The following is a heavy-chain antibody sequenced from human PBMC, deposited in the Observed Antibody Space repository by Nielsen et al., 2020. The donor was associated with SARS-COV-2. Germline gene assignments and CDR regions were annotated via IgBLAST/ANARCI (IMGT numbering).Heavy chain of an antibody. V-gene: IGHV3-23*01. CDR2: ISAGGRI. CDR1: GFTFNTYA. Sequence: GGSLRLSCTAFGFTFNTYAMAWVRQAPGKGLEWVSTISAGGRIYFADPVKGRFTISRDNSENTPFLQMNRLSADDTAIYYCAKDGTRYSSGWAPRGGYFDNWGQGTLVTVSS. CDR3: AKDGTRYSSGWAPRGGYFDN. D-gene: IGHD6-19*01. J-gene: IGHJ4*02.